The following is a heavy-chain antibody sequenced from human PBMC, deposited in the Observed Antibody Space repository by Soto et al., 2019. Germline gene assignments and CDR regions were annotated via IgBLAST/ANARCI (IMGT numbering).Heavy chain of an antibody. CDR2: IYPGDSDT. CDR3: ARYGNILTGYYIFDY. V-gene: IGHV5-51*01. J-gene: IGHJ4*02. CDR1: GYSFTSYW. Sequence: GESLKISCKGSGYSFTSYWIGWVRQMPGKGLEWMGIIYPGDSDTRYSPSFQGQVTISADKSISTAYLQWSSLKASDTAMYYCARYGNILTGYYIFDYWDQGTLVPVSS. D-gene: IGHD3-9*01.